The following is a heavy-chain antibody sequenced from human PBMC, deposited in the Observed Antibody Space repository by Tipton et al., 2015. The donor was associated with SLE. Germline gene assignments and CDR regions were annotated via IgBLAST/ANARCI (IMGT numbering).Heavy chain of an antibody. Sequence: LRLSCAVYGGSFSGYYWSWIRQPPGKGLEWIGEINHSGSTNYNPSLKSRVTISVDTSKNQFSLKLSSVTAADTAVYYCARSPVDTAMALGYWGQGTLVTVSS. J-gene: IGHJ4*02. V-gene: IGHV4-34*01. D-gene: IGHD5-18*01. CDR1: GGSFSGYY. CDR3: ARSPVDTAMALGY. CDR2: INHSGST.